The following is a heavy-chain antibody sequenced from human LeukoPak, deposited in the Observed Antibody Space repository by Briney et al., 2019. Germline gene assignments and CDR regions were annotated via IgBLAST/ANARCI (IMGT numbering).Heavy chain of an antibody. CDR3: ARERAAYAEYYYYYMDV. J-gene: IGHJ6*03. Sequence: GGSLRVSCAASGFTFDDYGMSWVRQAPGKGLEWVSGINWNGGSTGYADSVKGRFTISRDNAKNSLYLQMNSLRAEDTALYYCARERAAYAEYYYYYMDVWGKGTTVTVSS. CDR1: GFTFDDYG. CDR2: INWNGGST. D-gene: IGHD4-17*01. V-gene: IGHV3-20*04.